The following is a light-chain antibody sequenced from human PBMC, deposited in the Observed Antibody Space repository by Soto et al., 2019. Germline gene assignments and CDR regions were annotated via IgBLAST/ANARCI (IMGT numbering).Light chain of an antibody. CDR1: SGSVSTANN. Sequence: QTVVTQESSSSVSPGGTVTLTCGLISGSVSTANNPNWYQQTPGQAPRTLIYSTSTRSSGLPDRFSGSILGNKAALTITRAQADNVADYYCALFMGTGSSGFRTGTKATV. CDR2: STS. V-gene: IGLV8-61*01. J-gene: IGLJ1*01. CDR3: ALFMGTGSSG.